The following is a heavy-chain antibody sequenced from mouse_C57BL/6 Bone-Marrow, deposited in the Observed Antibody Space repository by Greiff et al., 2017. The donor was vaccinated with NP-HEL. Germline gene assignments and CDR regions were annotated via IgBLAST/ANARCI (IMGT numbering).Heavy chain of an antibody. D-gene: IGHD1-1*01. V-gene: IGHV1-4*01. CDR2: INPSSGYT. Sequence: QVQLKESGAELARPGASVKMSCKASGYTFTSYTMHWVKQRPGQGLEWIGYINPSSGYTKYNQKFKDKATLTADKSSSTAYMQLSSLTSDDSAVYYCARGIYYYGNWYFDVWGTGTTVTVSS. J-gene: IGHJ1*03. CDR3: ARGIYYYGNWYFDV. CDR1: GYTFTSYT.